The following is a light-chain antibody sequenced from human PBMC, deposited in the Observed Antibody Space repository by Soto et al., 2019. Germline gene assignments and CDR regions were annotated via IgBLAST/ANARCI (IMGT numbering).Light chain of an antibody. J-gene: IGKJ4*01. V-gene: IGKV3-11*01. CDR1: QSVSSY. Sequence: EIVLTQSPATLSLSPGERATLSCRASQSVSSYLAWYQQKPGQAPRLLIYDASNRATGIPARFSGSGSGTDFTLTISRLEPEDSAVYYCQQRSNSPVTFGGGTKVEIK. CDR3: QQRSNSPVT. CDR2: DAS.